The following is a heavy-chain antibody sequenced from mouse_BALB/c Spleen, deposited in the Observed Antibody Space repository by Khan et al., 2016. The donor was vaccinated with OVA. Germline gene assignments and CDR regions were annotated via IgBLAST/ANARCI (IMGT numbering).Heavy chain of an antibody. CDR3: ARSLVVHHAMDY. CDR1: GFTFSTYA. Sequence: EVELVESGGGLVKPGGSLKLSCSASGFTFSTYAMSWVRQTPEKRLECVATISTGGHYTFYPDSVKGRFTISRDNAKNTLYLQMSSLRSEDTAMYYCARSLVVHHAMDYWGQGTSVTVSS. CDR2: ISTGGHYT. D-gene: IGHD2-2*01. V-gene: IGHV5-9-3*01. J-gene: IGHJ4*01.